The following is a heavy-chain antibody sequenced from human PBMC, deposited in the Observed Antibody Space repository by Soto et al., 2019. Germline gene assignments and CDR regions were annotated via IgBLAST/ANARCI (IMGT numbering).Heavy chain of an antibody. V-gene: IGHV4-59*01. Sequence: PSETLSLTCTVSGGSISSYYWSWIRQPPGKGLEWFGYIYYSGSTNYNPSLKSRVTISVDTSKNQFSLKLSSVTAADTAVYYCARDKRGDFWSGYYMDFDYWGQGTLVTVSS. CDR3: ARDKRGDFWSGYYMDFDY. CDR2: IYYSGST. J-gene: IGHJ4*02. D-gene: IGHD3-3*01. CDR1: GGSISSYY.